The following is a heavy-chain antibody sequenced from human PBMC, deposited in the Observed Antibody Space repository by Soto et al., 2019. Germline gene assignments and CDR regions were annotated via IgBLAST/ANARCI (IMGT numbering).Heavy chain of an antibody. CDR3: ARGGWYVDL. V-gene: IGHV4-59*01. CDR2: SHYSGGT. CDR1: CVSMSTFY. Sequence: SDTLSLTCTVFCVSMSTFYWSWIRQPPGKGLEYIGYSHYSGGTDYNPSFKSRATISIDRSKNQFSLKLSSVTAADTAVYFCARGGWYVDLWGRGTLVTVSS. J-gene: IGHJ4*02. D-gene: IGHD6-19*01.